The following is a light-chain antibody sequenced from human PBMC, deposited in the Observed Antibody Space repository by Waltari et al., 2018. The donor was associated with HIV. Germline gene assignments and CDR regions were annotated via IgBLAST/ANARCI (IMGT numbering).Light chain of an antibody. CDR2: DDI. CDR3: QVWDTVTDQGV. CDR1: NIGSKS. V-gene: IGLV3-21*03. Sequence: YVLTQPPSVSVAPGKTASLACGGDNIGSKSVHWDQQKPGQAPVLFVYDDIERPSGISWRISGSNSGNTATLTISRVEAGDEADYYCQVWDTVTDQGVFGGGTKLTVL. J-gene: IGLJ3*02.